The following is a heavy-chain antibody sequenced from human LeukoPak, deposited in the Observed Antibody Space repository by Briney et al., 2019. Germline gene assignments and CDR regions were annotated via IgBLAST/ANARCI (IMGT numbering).Heavy chain of an antibody. Sequence: ASVTVSCKASGYTFTSSYMHWVRQAPGQGLEGMGIINPSGGSTSYAQKFQGRVTMTRDMSTSTVYMELSSLRSVDTAVYYCALYPCSGGIYNNRGHFDIWGQGTMVTVSS. CDR3: ALYPCSGGIYNNRGHFDI. CDR1: GYTFTSSY. J-gene: IGHJ3*02. D-gene: IGHD2-15*01. V-gene: IGHV1-46*01. CDR2: INPSGGST.